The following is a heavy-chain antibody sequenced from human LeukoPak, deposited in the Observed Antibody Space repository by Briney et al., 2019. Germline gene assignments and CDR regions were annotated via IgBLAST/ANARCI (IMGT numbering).Heavy chain of an antibody. CDR2: IYPGDSDT. J-gene: IGHJ4*02. Sequence: GESLKISCKGSGYSFTSYWIGWVRQMPGKGLEWMGIIYPGDSDTRYSPPFQGQVTIPADKSISTAYLQWSSLKASDTAMYYCARLRYSYGYPLNYWGQGTLVTVSS. D-gene: IGHD5-18*01. CDR1: GYSFTSYW. V-gene: IGHV5-51*01. CDR3: ARLRYSYGYPLNY.